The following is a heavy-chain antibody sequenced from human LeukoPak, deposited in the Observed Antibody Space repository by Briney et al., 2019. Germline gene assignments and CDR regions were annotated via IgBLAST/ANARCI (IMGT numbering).Heavy chain of an antibody. J-gene: IGHJ4*02. V-gene: IGHV3-53*01. CDR3: ARDSLGIVDY. D-gene: IGHD7-27*01. CDR2: IYSGGST. CDR1: AFTVSSNY. Sequence: GGSLRLSCAASAFTVSSNYMSWVRQAPGKGLEWVSVIYSGGSTYYADSVKGRFTISRDNSKNTLYLQMNSLRAEDTAVYYCARDSLGIVDYWGQGTLVTVSS.